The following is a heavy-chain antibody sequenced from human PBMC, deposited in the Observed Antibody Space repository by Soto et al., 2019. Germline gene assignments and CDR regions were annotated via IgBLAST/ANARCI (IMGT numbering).Heavy chain of an antibody. D-gene: IGHD6-13*01. Sequence: SETLSLTCTVSGGSISSGDYYWSWIRQPPGKGLEWIGYINHSGSTNYNPSLKSRVTISVDTSKNQFSLKLSSVTAADTAVYYCARGRLSSSWRRNWFDPWGQGTLVTVSS. CDR2: INHSGST. CDR1: GGSISSGDYY. V-gene: IGHV4-30-4*01. CDR3: ARGRLSSSWRRNWFDP. J-gene: IGHJ5*02.